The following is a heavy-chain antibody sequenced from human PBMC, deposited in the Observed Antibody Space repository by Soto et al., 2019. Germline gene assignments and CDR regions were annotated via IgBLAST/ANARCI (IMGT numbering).Heavy chain of an antibody. CDR1: KCTFSDYS. CDR2: ISNSGNTI. J-gene: IGHJ4*02. D-gene: IGHD3-10*01. CDR3: ARGRPFTIQPGAEY. Sequence: VGSLRLSCASSKCTFSDYSMNCIRHSPGKWPQWLSYISNSGNTIFYADSVRGRFIISRDNAENSLYLQMNSLRAEDTAVYFCARGRPFTIQPGAEYWGQGTLVIVSS. V-gene: IGHV3-11*01.